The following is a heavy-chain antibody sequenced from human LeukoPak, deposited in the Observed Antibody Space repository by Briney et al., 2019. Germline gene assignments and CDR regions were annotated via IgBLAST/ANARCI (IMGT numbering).Heavy chain of an antibody. D-gene: IGHD1-1*01. J-gene: IGHJ4*02. Sequence: SETLSLTCTTSGVPISRFYWSWVRQPPAKGLQWIGNIYSGVSTYFNHSLKSRVIISVDTSKNQFSLNLTSVTAADTAMYYFVQTTGWRGFDYWGQGILVTVSS. V-gene: IGHV4-4*09. CDR3: VQTTGWRGFDY. CDR1: GVPISRFY. CDR2: IYSGVST.